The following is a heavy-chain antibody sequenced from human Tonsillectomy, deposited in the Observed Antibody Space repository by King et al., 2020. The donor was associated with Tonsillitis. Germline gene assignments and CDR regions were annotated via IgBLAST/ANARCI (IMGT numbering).Heavy chain of an antibody. V-gene: IGHV4-34*01. J-gene: IGHJ4*02. CDR1: GGSFSGYY. Sequence: VQLQQWGAGLLKPSETLSLTCAVYGGSFSGYYWSWIRQPPGKGLEWIGEINHRGSTNYNPSLKSRVTISVDTSKNQFSLKLSSVTAADTAVYYCAVHYYDSSGWGQGTLVTVSS. CDR3: AVHYYDSSG. D-gene: IGHD3-22*01. CDR2: INHRGST.